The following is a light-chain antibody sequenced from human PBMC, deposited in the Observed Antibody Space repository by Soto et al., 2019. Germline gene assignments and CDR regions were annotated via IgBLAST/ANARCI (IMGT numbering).Light chain of an antibody. CDR1: QDISDY. CDR2: DAS. V-gene: IGKV1-33*01. J-gene: IGKJ3*01. Sequence: DIQMTPSPSSLSASVGDRVTITCQASQDISDYLNWYQQKPGKAPKLLIYDASNLETGVPPRFSGFGSGTDFTFTISNLQPEDFAKYYGQQHHYLPFAFGPGTKVDIK. CDR3: QQHHYLPFA.